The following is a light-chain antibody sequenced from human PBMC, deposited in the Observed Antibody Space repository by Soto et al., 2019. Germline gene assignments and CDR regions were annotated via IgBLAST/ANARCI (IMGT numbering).Light chain of an antibody. Sequence: DIQMTQSPSTLSASVGDRVTITCRASQSISSGLAWYQQKPGKAPNLLIYKASTLESGVPSRFSGSGSGTEFTLTISSLQPDDFATYYCQQYNTYWTFGQGTKVDIK. CDR2: KAS. CDR3: QQYNTYWT. V-gene: IGKV1-5*03. J-gene: IGKJ1*01. CDR1: QSISSG.